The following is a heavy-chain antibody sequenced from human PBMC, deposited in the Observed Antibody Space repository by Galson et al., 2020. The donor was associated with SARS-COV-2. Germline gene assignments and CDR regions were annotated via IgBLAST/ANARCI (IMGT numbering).Heavy chain of an antibody. J-gene: IGHJ4*02. CDR1: GFTFSSYS. D-gene: IGHD3-10*01. V-gene: IGHV3-21*01. CDR2: ISSSSSYI. Sequence: KIGESLKISCAASGFTFSSYSMNWVRQAPGKGLEWVSSISSSSSYIYYADSVKGRFTISRDNAKNSLYLQMNSLRAEDTAVYYCARDAIPQGFGELLLPYFDYWGQGTLVTVSS. CDR3: ARDAIPQGFGELLLPYFDY.